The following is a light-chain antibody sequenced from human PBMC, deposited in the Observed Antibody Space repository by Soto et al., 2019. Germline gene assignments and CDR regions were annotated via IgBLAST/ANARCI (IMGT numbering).Light chain of an antibody. CDR2: DSS. CDR3: QQTFHSPRT. V-gene: IGKV3-20*01. Sequence: EIVLTQSPGTLSLSPGETASLSCRASQSVISNFLAWYQQRRGQPPRLLMYDSSKRATGIPARFTGSGSGTTFTLTISRVEPGDSAVYYCQQTFHSPRTFSQGTRLEIK. CDR1: QSVISNF. J-gene: IGKJ2*01.